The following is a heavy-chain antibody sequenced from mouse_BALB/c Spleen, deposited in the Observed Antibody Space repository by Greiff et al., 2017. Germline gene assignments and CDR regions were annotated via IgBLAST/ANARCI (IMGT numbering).Heavy chain of an antibody. CDR3: AREPLDITTVPHYYAMDY. CDR1: GYSITSGYY. D-gene: IGHD1-1*01. J-gene: IGHJ4*01. CDR2: ISYDGSN. V-gene: IGHV3-6*02. Sequence: EVQLQESGPGLVKPSQSLSLTCSVTGYSITSGYYWNWIRQFPGNKLEWMGYISYDGSNNYNPSLKNRISITRDTSKNQFFLKLNSVTTEDTATYYCAREPLDITTVPHYYAMDYWGQGTSVTVSS.